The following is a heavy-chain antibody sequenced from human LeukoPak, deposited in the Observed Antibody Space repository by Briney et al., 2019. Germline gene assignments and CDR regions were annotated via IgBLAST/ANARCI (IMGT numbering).Heavy chain of an antibody. V-gene: IGHV4-34*01. J-gene: IGHJ4*02. D-gene: IGHD2-15*01. Sequence: SETLSLTCAVYGGSFSGYYWSWIRQPPGKGLEWIGEINHSGSTNYNPSLKSRVTISVDTSKKQFSLKLSSVTAADTAVYYCARLALGYCSGGTCPYYFDHWGQGTLVTVSS. CDR3: ARLALGYCSGGTCPYYFDH. CDR1: GGSFSGYY. CDR2: INHSGST.